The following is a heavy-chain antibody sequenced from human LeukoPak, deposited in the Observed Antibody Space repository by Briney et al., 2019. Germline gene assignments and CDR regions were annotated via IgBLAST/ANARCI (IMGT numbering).Heavy chain of an antibody. D-gene: IGHD3-9*01. CDR1: GFKFSTYS. CDR2: ISRDGGST. Sequence: GGSLRLSCAASGFKFSTYSIHWVRQAPGKGLEFVSAISRDGGSTHYANSVKGRFTISRDNSKNTLYLQMNSLRAEDTAVYYCARVDHYDILTIDYWGQGTLVTVSS. CDR3: ARVDHYDILTIDY. J-gene: IGHJ4*02. V-gene: IGHV3-64*01.